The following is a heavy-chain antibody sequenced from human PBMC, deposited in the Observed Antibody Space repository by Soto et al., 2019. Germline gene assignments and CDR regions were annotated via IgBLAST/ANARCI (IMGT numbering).Heavy chain of an antibody. J-gene: IGHJ6*02. D-gene: IGHD2-2*01. CDR3: AKGPAIVLVPAAMNYYYGMDV. V-gene: IGHV3-30*18. CDR2: ISYDGSNK. Sequence: QVQLVESGGGVVQPGRSLRLSCAASGFTFSSYGMHWVRQAPGKGLEWVAVISYDGSNKYYADSVKGRFTISRDNSKNTLYRPMSSLRAEDTAVYYCAKGPAIVLVPAAMNYYYGMDVWGQGTTVTFAS. CDR1: GFTFSSYG.